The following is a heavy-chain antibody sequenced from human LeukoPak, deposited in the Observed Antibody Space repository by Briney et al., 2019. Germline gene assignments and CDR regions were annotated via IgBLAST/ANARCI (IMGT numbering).Heavy chain of an antibody. D-gene: IGHD3/OR15-3a*01. V-gene: IGHV3-23*01. CDR1: QFTFTTYA. CDR3: AKVATWTYFDS. Sequence: GGSLRLSCAASQFTFTTYAMSWVRQAPGRGLEWVSSIGDSGVPTYYADSVKGRFTISRDSSQNTLYLQMNSLGADDTAVYYCAKVATWTYFDSWGQGTLVTVSS. J-gene: IGHJ4*02. CDR2: IGDSGVPT.